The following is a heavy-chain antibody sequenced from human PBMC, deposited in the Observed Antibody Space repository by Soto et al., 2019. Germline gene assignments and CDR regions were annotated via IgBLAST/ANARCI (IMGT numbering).Heavy chain of an antibody. CDR1: GFTFRNYG. Sequence: QVQLVESGGGVVQPGRSLRLSCAGSGFTFRNYGLHWVRQAPGKGLEWVAVISYDGSHKYYAESVKGRFTISRDNSNNILYKQMDSLRAEDTAVYYCAKDGGPRYGGSSSCHPAGAYWGQGTLVTVSS. CDR3: AKDGGPRYGGSSSCHPAGAY. J-gene: IGHJ4*02. V-gene: IGHV3-30*18. CDR2: ISYDGSHK. D-gene: IGHD2-15*01.